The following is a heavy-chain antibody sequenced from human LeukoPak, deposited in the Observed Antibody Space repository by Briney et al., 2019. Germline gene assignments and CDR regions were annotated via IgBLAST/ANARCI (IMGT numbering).Heavy chain of an antibody. V-gene: IGHV3-48*01. CDR3: AILYGSGTYYFDY. CDR2: ISSSSTI. J-gene: IGHJ4*02. Sequence: PGGSLRLSCSASGFTFSSYSMNWVRQAPGKGLEWVSYISSSSTIYYADSVKGRFTISRDNAKNSLYLQMNSLRAEDTAVYYCAILYGSGTYYFDYWGQGTLVTVSS. D-gene: IGHD3-10*01. CDR1: GFTFSSYS.